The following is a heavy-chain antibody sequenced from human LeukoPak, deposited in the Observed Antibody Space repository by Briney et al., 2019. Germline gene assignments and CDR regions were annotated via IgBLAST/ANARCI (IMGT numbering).Heavy chain of an antibody. CDR3: ARGIAVAGYFDY. CDR2: INHSGST. CDR1: GGSISSGSYY. D-gene: IGHD6-19*01. Sequence: SQTLSLTCTVSGGSISSGSYYWSWIRQPPGKGLEWIGEINHSGSTNYNPSLKSRVTISVDTSKNQFSLKLSSVTAADTAVYYCARGIAVAGYFDYWGQGTLVTVSS. V-gene: IGHV4-39*07. J-gene: IGHJ4*02.